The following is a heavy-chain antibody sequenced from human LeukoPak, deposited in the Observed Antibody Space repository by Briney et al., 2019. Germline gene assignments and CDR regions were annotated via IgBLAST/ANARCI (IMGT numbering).Heavy chain of an antibody. CDR2: IYYSGST. V-gene: IGHV4-59*12. CDR3: ARAPVLRYFAHDAFDV. D-gene: IGHD3-9*01. J-gene: IGHJ3*01. Sequence: SETLSLTCTVSGGSISSYYWSWIRQPPGKGLEWIGYIYYSGSTNYNPSLKSRVTISVDTSKNQFSLKLSSVTAADTAVYYCARAPVLRYFAHDAFDVWGQGTMVTVSS. CDR1: GGSISSYY.